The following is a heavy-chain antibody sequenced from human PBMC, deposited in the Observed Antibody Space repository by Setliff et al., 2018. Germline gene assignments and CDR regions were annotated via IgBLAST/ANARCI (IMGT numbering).Heavy chain of an antibody. CDR1: GYTFTGYY. CDR3: ARDRQGFWESPGDY. Sequence: ASVKVSCKASGYTFTGYYMHWVRQAPGQGLEWMGWINPNSGGTNYAQTFQGRVTMTRDTSISTAYMELSRLRSDDTAVYYCARDRQGFWESPGDYWGQGTLVTVSS. V-gene: IGHV1-2*02. CDR2: INPNSGGT. D-gene: IGHD3-10*01. J-gene: IGHJ4*02.